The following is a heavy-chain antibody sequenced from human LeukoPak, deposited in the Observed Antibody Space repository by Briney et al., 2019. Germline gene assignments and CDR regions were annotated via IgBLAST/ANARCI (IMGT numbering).Heavy chain of an antibody. Sequence: GGSLRLSCAASGFTFSSYSMNWVRQAPGKGLEWVANIKQDGSEKYYVDSVKGRFTISRDNAKNSLYLQMNSLRAEDTAVYYCARDIWSGYYASYYFDYWGQGTLVTVSS. V-gene: IGHV3-7*01. J-gene: IGHJ4*02. CDR2: IKQDGSEK. D-gene: IGHD3-3*01. CDR1: GFTFSSYS. CDR3: ARDIWSGYYASYYFDY.